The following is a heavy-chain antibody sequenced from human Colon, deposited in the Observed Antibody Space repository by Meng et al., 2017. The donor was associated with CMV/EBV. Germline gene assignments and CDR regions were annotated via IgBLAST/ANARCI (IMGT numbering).Heavy chain of an antibody. CDR2: INPNSGGT. Sequence: ASVQVSCKPSGYTFIGFYMHWVRQAPGQGLEWMGWINPNSGGTNYAQKFQGRVTMTRDTSISTAHMELSRLRADDTAVYYCARGGTIGYSYAIDDWGQGTLVTVSS. CDR1: GYTFIGFY. J-gene: IGHJ4*02. CDR3: ARGGTIGYSYAIDD. D-gene: IGHD5-18*01. V-gene: IGHV1-2*02.